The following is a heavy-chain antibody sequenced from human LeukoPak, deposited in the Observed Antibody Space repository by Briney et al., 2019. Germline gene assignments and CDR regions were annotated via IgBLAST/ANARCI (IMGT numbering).Heavy chain of an antibody. D-gene: IGHD5-18*01. Sequence: SETLSLTCAVYGGSFSGYYWSWIRQPPGKGLEWIGEINHSGSTNYNPSLKSRVTISVDTSKNQFSLKLSSVTAADTAVYYCARALTAMVSAFDYWGQGTLVTVSS. J-gene: IGHJ4*02. CDR2: INHSGST. V-gene: IGHV4-34*01. CDR3: ARALTAMVSAFDY. CDR1: GGSFSGYY.